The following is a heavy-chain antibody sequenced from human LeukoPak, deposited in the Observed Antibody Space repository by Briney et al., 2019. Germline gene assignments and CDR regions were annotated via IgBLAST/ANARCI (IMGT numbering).Heavy chain of an antibody. J-gene: IGHJ4*02. V-gene: IGHV3-23*01. CDR3: VKNVVVKRYIDY. CDR2: ISGSGRTT. CDR1: GFSFSNHA. D-gene: IGHD2-15*01. Sequence: PGGSLRLSCAAYGFSFSNHAMSWVRQTPGKGLQWISVISGSGRTTEYADSVKGRFTISRDNSKNTLSLQMNSLRVEDTAIYYCVKNVVVKRYIDYWGQGTLVTVSS.